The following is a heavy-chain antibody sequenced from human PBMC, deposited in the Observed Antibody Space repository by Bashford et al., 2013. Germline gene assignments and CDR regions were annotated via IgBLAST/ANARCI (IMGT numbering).Heavy chain of an antibody. CDR1: GGTFSSYA. D-gene: IGHD3-22*01. V-gene: IGHV1-69*13. CDR2: IIPIFGTA. CDR3: ARDADDSSFFDY. J-gene: IGHJ4*02. Sequence: SVKVSCKASGGTFSSYAISWVRQAPGQGLEWMGGIIPIFGTANYAQKFQGRVTITADESTSTAYMELSSLRSEDTAVYYCARDADDSSFFDYWGQGSLVTVSS.